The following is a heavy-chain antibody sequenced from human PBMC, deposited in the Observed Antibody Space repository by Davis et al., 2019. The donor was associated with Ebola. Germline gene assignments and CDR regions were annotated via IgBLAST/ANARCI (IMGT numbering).Heavy chain of an antibody. CDR1: GHTFTSYG. CDR3: ARGGCSGGSCYSADY. CDR2: ISAYNGNT. D-gene: IGHD2-15*01. V-gene: IGHV1-18*01. Sequence: ASVKVSCKASGHTFTSYGISWVRQAPGQGLEWMGWISAYNGNTNYAQKLQGRVTMTTDTSTSTAYMELRSLRSDDTAVYYCARGGCSGGSCYSADYWGQGTLVTVSS. J-gene: IGHJ4*02.